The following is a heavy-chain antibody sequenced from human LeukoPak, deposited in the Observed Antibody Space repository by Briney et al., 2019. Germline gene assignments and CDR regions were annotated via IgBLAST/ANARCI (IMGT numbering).Heavy chain of an antibody. Sequence: GGSLRLSCAASGFTFSSYDMHWVRQATGKGLEWVSAIGTAGDTYYPGSVKGRFTISRENAKNSLYLQMNSLRAGDTAVYYCVRLRWDTAMGFDYWGPGSLVTVSS. CDR2: IGTAGDT. J-gene: IGHJ4*02. CDR1: GFTFSSYD. V-gene: IGHV3-13*04. CDR3: VRLRWDTAMGFDY. D-gene: IGHD5-18*01.